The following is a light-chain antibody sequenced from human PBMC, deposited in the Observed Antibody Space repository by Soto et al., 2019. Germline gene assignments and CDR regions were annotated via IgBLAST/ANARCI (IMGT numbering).Light chain of an antibody. CDR3: SSYAGSSNV. Sequence: QSALTQPPSASGSPGQSVAISCTGTSSDVGCYHYVSWYQQHPGKAPKLMIYEVNKRPSGVPDRFSGSKSGNTASLTVSGLQAEDEADYYCSSYAGSSNVFGTGTKVTVL. V-gene: IGLV2-8*01. CDR1: SSDVGCYHY. CDR2: EVN. J-gene: IGLJ1*01.